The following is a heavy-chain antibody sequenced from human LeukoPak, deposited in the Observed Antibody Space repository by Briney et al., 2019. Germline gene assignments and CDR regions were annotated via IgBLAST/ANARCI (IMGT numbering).Heavy chain of an antibody. D-gene: IGHD2-15*01. Sequence: APMKVSCKASGGTFSSYAISWVRQAPGQGLEWMGRIIPILGIANYAQKFQGRVTITADKSTSTAYMELSSLRSEDTAVYYCASSWDSVVVAATLDYWGQGTLVTVSS. V-gene: IGHV1-69*04. CDR3: ASSWDSVVVAATLDY. J-gene: IGHJ4*02. CDR2: IIPILGIA. CDR1: GGTFSSYA.